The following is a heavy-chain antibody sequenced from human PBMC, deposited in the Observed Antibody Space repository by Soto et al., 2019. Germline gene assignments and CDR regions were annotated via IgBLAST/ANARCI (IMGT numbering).Heavy chain of an antibody. J-gene: IGHJ4*02. D-gene: IGHD2-21*01. CDR2: IIPILGIL. Sequence: SVKVSCKASGGTFSSYTFSWVRQAPGQGLEWMGRIIPILGILNYAQKFQDRVTITAEESTGTAYMELSSLTSEDTAVYYCARDTKVCATTTCYSPFDHWGQGTPVTVSS. CDR3: ARDTKVCATTTCYSPFDH. CDR1: GGTFSSYT. V-gene: IGHV1-69*04.